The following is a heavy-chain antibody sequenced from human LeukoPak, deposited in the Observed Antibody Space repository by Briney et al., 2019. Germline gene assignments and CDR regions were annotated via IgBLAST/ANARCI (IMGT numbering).Heavy chain of an antibody. CDR1: GGSISSYY. Sequence: SETLSLTCTVSGGSISSYYWSWLRQPPGKGLEWIGYIYYSGSTNYNPSLKSRATISVDTSKNQFSLKLSSVTAADTAVYYCARDLSHCSSTSCYDYWGQGTLVTVSS. D-gene: IGHD2-2*01. V-gene: IGHV4-59*01. CDR3: ARDLSHCSSTSCYDY. J-gene: IGHJ4*02. CDR2: IYYSGST.